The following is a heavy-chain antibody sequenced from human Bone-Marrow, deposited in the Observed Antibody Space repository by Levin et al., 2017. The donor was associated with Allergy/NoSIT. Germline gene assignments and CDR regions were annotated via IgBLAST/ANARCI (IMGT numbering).Heavy chain of an antibody. CDR2: IYWDDDK. CDR1: GFSLTTRPVG. J-gene: IGHJ3*02. CDR3: AHRQDMDGNWDVGAFDI. Sequence: ASGPTLVKPTQTLTLTCTFSGFSLTTRPVGMGWIRQPPGKALEWLAFIYWDDDKRYNPSLKSRLTITQVTSKNQVVLIMSNMDHVDTATYYCAHRQDMDGNWDVGAFDIWGQGTMVTVSS. V-gene: IGHV2-5*02. D-gene: IGHD1-1*01.